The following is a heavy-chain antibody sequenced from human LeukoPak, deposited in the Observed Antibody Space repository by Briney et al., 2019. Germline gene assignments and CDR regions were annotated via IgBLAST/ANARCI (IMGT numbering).Heavy chain of an antibody. CDR3: ARDRPSYYYYGMDV. Sequence: ASVKVSCTASEYTFTSYAMHWVRQAPGQRLEWMGWINAGNGNTKYSQKFQGRVTITRDTSASTAYMELSSLRSEDTAVYYCARDRPSYYYYGMDVWGQGTTVTVSS. D-gene: IGHD6-6*01. CDR2: INAGNGNT. V-gene: IGHV1-3*01. CDR1: EYTFTSYA. J-gene: IGHJ6*02.